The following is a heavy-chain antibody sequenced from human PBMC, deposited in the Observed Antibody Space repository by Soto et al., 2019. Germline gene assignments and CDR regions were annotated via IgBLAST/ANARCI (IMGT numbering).Heavy chain of an antibody. CDR2: ISFHGNTK. D-gene: IGHD5-12*01. CDR3: ARDRGDIAGQFGY. CDR1: GFSCSRFA. J-gene: IGHJ4*02. Sequence: QVQLVDSGGGVVRPGTSLTLSCAASGFSCSRFAMHWVRQAPGKGLEWVAAISFHGNTKHYTDSGKGRCPISRDNSRNTLYLQMNDLRVEDTALYYCARDRGDIAGQFGYWGQGTQVTVSS. V-gene: IGHV3-30-3*01.